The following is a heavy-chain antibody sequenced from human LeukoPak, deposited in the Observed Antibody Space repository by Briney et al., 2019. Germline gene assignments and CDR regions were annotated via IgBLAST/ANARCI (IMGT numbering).Heavy chain of an antibody. V-gene: IGHV1-3*01. J-gene: IGHJ4*02. Sequence: ASVKVSCKASGYTFINYAIHWVRQAPGQRLEWLGWINVHNGDTEYTQKFQGRVTITRDTSAGTAYMELSTLRFEDTAVYYCARGSTSDWPLEYWGRGILVTVSS. CDR2: INVHNGDT. CDR1: GYTFINYA. CDR3: ARGSTSDWPLEY. D-gene: IGHD2-21*02.